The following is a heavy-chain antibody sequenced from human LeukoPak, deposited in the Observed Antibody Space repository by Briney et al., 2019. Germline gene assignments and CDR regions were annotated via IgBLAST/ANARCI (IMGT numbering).Heavy chain of an antibody. CDR3: ARGGITIFGDLIDY. V-gene: IGHV4-4*02. Sequence: SETLSLTCTVSGGSISNNNWWNWMRQPPGKGLEWIGDIFHAGSTNYNPSLKSRVTISVDTSKNQFSLKLSSVTAADTAVYYCARGGITIFGDLIDYWGQGTLVTVSS. J-gene: IGHJ4*02. CDR2: IFHAGST. D-gene: IGHD3-3*01. CDR1: GGSISNNNW.